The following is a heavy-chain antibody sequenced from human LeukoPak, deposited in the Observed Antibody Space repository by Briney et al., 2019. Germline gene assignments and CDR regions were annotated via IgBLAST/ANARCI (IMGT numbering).Heavy chain of an antibody. D-gene: IGHD1-1*01. V-gene: IGHV3-23*01. CDR3: AKDSQDWTPHYLDY. J-gene: IGHJ4*02. CDR1: GITVRRYS. CDR2: VSGGGVTT. Sequence: GGSLRLSCAASGITVRRYSMSWVRQAPGKGIGWVSIVSGGGVTTYYADSGKGRLTTSRANSKSTVCLQLNSLGAEDTVVYYCAKDSQDWTPHYLDYCGQGTLATVSS.